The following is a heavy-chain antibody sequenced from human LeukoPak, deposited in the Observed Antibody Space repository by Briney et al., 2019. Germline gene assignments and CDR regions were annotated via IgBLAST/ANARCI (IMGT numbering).Heavy chain of an antibody. Sequence: PGGSLRLSCAASGFTVSTHSMGWVRQAPGQGLEWVSYIGSTAIYADSVRGRFTIFRDNAENSLYLQMNSLRAEDTAVYYCARDGPPAGAGDFDYWGQGTPVTVSS. J-gene: IGHJ4*02. CDR3: ARDGPPAGAGDFDY. CDR1: GFTVSTHS. CDR2: IGSTAI. D-gene: IGHD3-10*01. V-gene: IGHV3-48*01.